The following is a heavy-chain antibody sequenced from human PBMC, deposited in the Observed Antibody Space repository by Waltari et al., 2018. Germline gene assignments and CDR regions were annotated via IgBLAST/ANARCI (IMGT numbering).Heavy chain of an antibody. D-gene: IGHD3-22*01. CDR1: GVFFKTYG. CDR3: VRDVDTSSHLNRFDP. CDR2: VWFDGSKE. J-gene: IGHJ5*02. Sequence: QVQLVESGAGVVQPGRSLRLCCAPSGVFFKTYGMHWLRQGPGRGLEWVAFVWFDGSKEFYADSVKGRFIISRDDSNNIVYLQMNALRAEDTAVYHCVRDVDTSSHLNRFDPWGQGTLVTVSS. V-gene: IGHV3-33*01.